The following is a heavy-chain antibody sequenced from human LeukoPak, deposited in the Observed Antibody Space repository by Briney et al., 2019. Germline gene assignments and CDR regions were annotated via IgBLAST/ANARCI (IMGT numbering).Heavy chain of an antibody. V-gene: IGHV4-61*02. D-gene: IGHD2-15*01. CDR3: VRQVVAVATTFDS. Sequence: PSETLSLTCTVSGYSISSGYYWGWIRPPAGKGLEWIGRISTSGSTNYNPSLKSRVTISVDTSNNQFSLKVYSVTAADTAVYYCVRQVVAVATTFDSWGQGTLVTVSS. CDR1: GYSISSGYY. J-gene: IGHJ4*02. CDR2: ISTSGST.